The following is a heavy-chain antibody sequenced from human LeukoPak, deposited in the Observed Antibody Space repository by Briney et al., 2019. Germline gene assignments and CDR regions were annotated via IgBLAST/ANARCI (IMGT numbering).Heavy chain of an antibody. V-gene: IGHV4-38-2*01. J-gene: IGHJ6*03. Sequence: PSETLSLTCAVSGYSISSGYYWGWIRPPPGKGLEWIGSIYHSGSTYYNPSLKSRVTISVDTSKNQFSLKLSSVTAADTAVYYCARHEVRYYYYMDVWGKGTTVTVSS. CDR3: ARHEVRYYYYMDV. CDR1: GYSISSGYY. CDR2: IYHSGST.